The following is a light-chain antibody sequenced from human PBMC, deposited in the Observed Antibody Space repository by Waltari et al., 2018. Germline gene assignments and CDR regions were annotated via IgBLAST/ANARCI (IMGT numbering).Light chain of an antibody. CDR2: GAS. V-gene: IGKV1-39*01. CDR3: QQTYTTPPYT. Sequence: YQHKPGKAPNLLIYGASSLNSGVSSRFTGSGSGTDFTLTISNLQHEDFATYYCQQTYTTPPYTFGQGTKLELK. J-gene: IGKJ2*01.